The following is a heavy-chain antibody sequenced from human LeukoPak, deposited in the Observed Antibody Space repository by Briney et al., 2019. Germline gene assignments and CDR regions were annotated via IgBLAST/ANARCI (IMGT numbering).Heavy chain of an antibody. J-gene: IGHJ4*02. Sequence: HTGGTLRLSCAASGFIFRNYGMNWVRQPPGKGLEWVSGVSPNGETAYYADSVKGRFTISRDNSKNTVYLQVRSLRAEDTAVYYCAKDLGWIQFGYWGQGALVTVSS. D-gene: IGHD5-18*01. CDR1: GFIFRNYG. CDR3: AKDLGWIQFGY. V-gene: IGHV3-23*01. CDR2: VSPNGETA.